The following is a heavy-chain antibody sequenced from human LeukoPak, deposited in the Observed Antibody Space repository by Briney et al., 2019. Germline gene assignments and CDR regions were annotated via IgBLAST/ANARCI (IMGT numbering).Heavy chain of an antibody. V-gene: IGHV1-69*13. CDR1: GGTFSSYA. CDR3: AGEEAFYSSGWQGAFDY. Sequence: SVKVSCKASGGTFSSYAISWVRQAPGQGLEWMGGIIPIFGTANYAQKFQGRVTITADESTSTAYMELSSLRSEDTAVYYCAGEEAFYSSGWQGAFDYWGQGTLVTVSS. J-gene: IGHJ4*02. CDR2: IIPIFGTA. D-gene: IGHD6-19*01.